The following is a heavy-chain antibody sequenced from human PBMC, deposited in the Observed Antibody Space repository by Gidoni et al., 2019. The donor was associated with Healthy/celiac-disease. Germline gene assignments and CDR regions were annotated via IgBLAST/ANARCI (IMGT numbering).Heavy chain of an antibody. CDR3: AKVLIAVAGMSAFDI. V-gene: IGHV3-9*01. CDR2: ISLNSGSI. Sequence: EVQLVESGGGLVQPGSSMRLSCAASGFTFDDYAMHWVRQAPGKGLEGVSGISLNSGSIGYADSVKGRFSISRDNAKNSLYLQMNSLRAEDTALYYCAKVLIAVAGMSAFDIWGQGTMVTVSS. D-gene: IGHD6-19*01. CDR1: GFTFDDYA. J-gene: IGHJ3*02.